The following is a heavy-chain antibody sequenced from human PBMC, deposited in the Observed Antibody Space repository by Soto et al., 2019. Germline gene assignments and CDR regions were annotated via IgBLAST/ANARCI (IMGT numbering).Heavy chain of an antibody. J-gene: IGHJ4*02. CDR2: ISYDGSNK. CDR1: GFTFSSYA. V-gene: IGHV3-30-3*01. D-gene: IGHD5-12*01. Sequence: LRLSCAASGFTFSSYAMHWVRQAPGKGLEWVAVISYDGSNKYYADSVKGRFTISRDNSXXXXXXQXKXLXAXDTAXYYCARDCHSGYDWEGPGYWGQGTLVTVSS. CDR3: ARDCHSGYDWEGPGY.